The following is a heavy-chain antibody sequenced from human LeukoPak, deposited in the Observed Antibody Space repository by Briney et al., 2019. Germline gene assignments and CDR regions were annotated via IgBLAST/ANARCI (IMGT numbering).Heavy chain of an antibody. Sequence: SGGSLRLSCAASGFTFSSYWMSWVRQAPGKGLEWVANIKQDGSEKYYVDSVKGRFTISRDNAKNSLYLQMNSLRAEDTAVYYCARVLGYCDFWSGSHGAFDIWGQGTMVTVSS. CDR3: ARVLGYCDFWSGSHGAFDI. CDR2: IKQDGSEK. D-gene: IGHD3-3*01. CDR1: GFTFSSYW. V-gene: IGHV3-7*04. J-gene: IGHJ3*02.